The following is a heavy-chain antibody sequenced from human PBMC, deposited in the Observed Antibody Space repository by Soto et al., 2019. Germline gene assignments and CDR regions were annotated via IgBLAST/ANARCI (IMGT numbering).Heavy chain of an antibody. V-gene: IGHV3-15*07. CDR3: TTPITMIVVGVEY. J-gene: IGHJ4*02. CDR1: GFTFSNAW. CDR2: IKSKTDGGTT. Sequence: EVQLVESGGGLVKPGGSLRLSCAASGFTFSNAWMNWVRQAPGKGLEWVGRIKSKTDGGTTDYAAPVKGRFTISRDDSKNTLYLQMNSLKTEDTAVYYCTTPITMIVVGVEYWGQGTLVTVSS. D-gene: IGHD3-22*01.